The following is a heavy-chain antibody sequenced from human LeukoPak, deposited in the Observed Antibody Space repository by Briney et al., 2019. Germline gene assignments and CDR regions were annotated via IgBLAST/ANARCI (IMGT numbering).Heavy chain of an antibody. CDR3: AKDRWIRRISLAGQDY. D-gene: IGHD6-19*01. CDR2: TSYDGSDT. CDR1: GFTFGSYG. Sequence: PLGFLRLSCATSGFTFGSYGMHWVRQAPGKGLEWVAVTSYDGSDTYYADSVKGRFTISRDNSKNTLYLQINSLRAEDTAVYYCAKDRWIRRISLAGQDYWGQGTLVTVSS. V-gene: IGHV3-30*18. J-gene: IGHJ4*02.